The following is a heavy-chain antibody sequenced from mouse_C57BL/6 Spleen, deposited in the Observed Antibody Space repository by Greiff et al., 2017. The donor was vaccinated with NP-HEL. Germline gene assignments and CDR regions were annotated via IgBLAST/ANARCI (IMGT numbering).Heavy chain of an antibody. D-gene: IGHD4-1*02. CDR3: ARAATGVFDY. CDR1: GYSFTGYY. CDR2: INPSTGGT. Sequence: VQLQQSGPELVKPGASVKISCKASGYSFTGYYMNWVKQSPEKSLEWIGEINPSTGGTTYNQKFKAKATLTVDKSSSTAYMQLKSLTSEDSAVYYCARAATGVFDYWGQGTTLTVSS. J-gene: IGHJ2*01. V-gene: IGHV1-42*01.